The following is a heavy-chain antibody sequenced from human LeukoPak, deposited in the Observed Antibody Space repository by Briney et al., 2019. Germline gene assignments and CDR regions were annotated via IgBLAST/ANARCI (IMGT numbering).Heavy chain of an antibody. Sequence: PSETLSLTCAVYGGSFSGYYWSWIRQPPGKGLEWIGEINHSGSTNYNPSLKSRVTISVDTSKNQFSLKLSSVTAADTAVYYCARRGSGNYYYGMDVWGQGTTVTVSS. CDR1: GGSFSGYY. D-gene: IGHD2-15*01. J-gene: IGHJ6*02. CDR2: INHSGST. CDR3: ARRGSGNYYYGMDV. V-gene: IGHV4-34*01.